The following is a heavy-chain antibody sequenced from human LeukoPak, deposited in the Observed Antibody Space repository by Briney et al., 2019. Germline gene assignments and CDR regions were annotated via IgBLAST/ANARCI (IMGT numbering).Heavy chain of an antibody. J-gene: IGHJ3*02. CDR3: GRSTIAAAVQVAFDS. V-gene: IGHV4-4*07. D-gene: IGHD6-13*01. CDR2: IYTSGST. CDR1: GGSISSYY. Sequence: SETLSLTCTVSGGSISSYYWSWFRQPAGKGLEWIGRIYTSGSTNYNPSLKSRVTMSLDTSKNQFSLKLSSVTAADTAVYYCGRSTIAAAVQVAFDSWGQGTMVTVSS.